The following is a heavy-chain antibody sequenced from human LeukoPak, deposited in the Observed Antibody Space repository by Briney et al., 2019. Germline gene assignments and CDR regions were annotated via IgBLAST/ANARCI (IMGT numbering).Heavy chain of an antibody. J-gene: IGHJ4*02. V-gene: IGHV4-59*01. CDR3: AKNAGRGRPSDY. Sequence: PSETLSLTCTVSGDSISEYYWSWVRQPPGKGPEWIGYIYYTGVINYNPSLKSRVTISLDTYKNEFSLKLKALTAADTATYYCAKNAGRGRPSDYWSQGTLVTVSS. CDR1: GDSISEYY. CDR2: IYYTGVI. D-gene: IGHD1-26*01.